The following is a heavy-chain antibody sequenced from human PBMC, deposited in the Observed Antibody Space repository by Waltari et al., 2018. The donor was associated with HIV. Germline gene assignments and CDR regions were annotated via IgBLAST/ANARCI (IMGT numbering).Heavy chain of an antibody. J-gene: IGHJ5*02. CDR1: GGTFSSYT. V-gene: IGHV1-69*08. CDR3: AREIVVVVTGASGWFDP. Sequence: QVQLVQSGAEVKKPGSSVKVSCKASGGTFSSYTISWVRQAPGQGLEWMGRIIPILGIANYAQKFQGRVTITADKSTSTAYMELSSLRSEDTAVYYCAREIVVVVTGASGWFDPWGQGTLVTVSS. D-gene: IGHD2-15*01. CDR2: IIPILGIA.